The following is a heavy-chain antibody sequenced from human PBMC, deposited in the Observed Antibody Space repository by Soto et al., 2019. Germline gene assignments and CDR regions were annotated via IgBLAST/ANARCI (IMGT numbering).Heavy chain of an antibody. Sequence: QVQLVESGGGVVQPGRSLRLSCAASGFTFSSYAMHWVRQAPGKGLEWVAVISYDGSNKYYADSVKGRFTISRDNSKNTLYLQMNSLRAEDTAVYYCARYDCSSTSCYSPYYYYGMDLWGQGTTVTVSS. CDR1: GFTFSSYA. CDR2: ISYDGSNK. CDR3: ARYDCSSTSCYSPYYYYGMDL. V-gene: IGHV3-30-3*01. D-gene: IGHD2-2*02. J-gene: IGHJ6*02.